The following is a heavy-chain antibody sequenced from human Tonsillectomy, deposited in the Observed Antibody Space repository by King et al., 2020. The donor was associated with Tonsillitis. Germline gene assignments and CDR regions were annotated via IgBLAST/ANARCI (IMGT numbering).Heavy chain of an antibody. CDR3: ARGYSTNWYNAFDI. Sequence: VQLVESGGGLVQPGGSLRLSCAASGFTVSSNYMNWVGQAPGKGLEWVSVIYSGGSTNYADPVKDRFTISRDNSKNTLYLQMSSLRVDDTAIYYCARGYSTNWYNAFDIWGEGTMVTVSS. J-gene: IGHJ3*02. D-gene: IGHD6-13*01. CDR1: GFTVSSNY. CDR2: IYSGGST. V-gene: IGHV3-66*01.